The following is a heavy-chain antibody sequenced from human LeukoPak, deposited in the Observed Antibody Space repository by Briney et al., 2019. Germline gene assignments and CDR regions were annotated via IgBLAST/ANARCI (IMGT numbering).Heavy chain of an antibody. D-gene: IGHD6-25*01. J-gene: IGHJ4*02. CDR1: GGSISSGGYY. CDR2: IYYSGST. Sequence: SETLSFTCTVSGGSISSGGYYWSWIRQHPGKGLEWIGYIYYSGSTYYNPSLKSRVTISVDTSKNQFSLKLSSVTAADTAVYYCARESPPARGWAFDYWGQGTLVTVSS. CDR3: ARESPPARGWAFDY. V-gene: IGHV4-31*03.